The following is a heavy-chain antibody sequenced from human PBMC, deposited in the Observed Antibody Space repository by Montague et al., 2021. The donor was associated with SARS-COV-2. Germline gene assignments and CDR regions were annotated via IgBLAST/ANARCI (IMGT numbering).Heavy chain of an antibody. J-gene: IGHJ6*02. CDR2: INHSGST. CDR3: ARGPGVFTILALYYYYGMDV. D-gene: IGHD3-3*01. CDR1: GGSFSGYY. V-gene: IGHV4-34*01. Sequence: SETLSLTCAVYGGSFSGYYWSWIRQPPGKGLEWIGEINHSGSTNYNPSLKSRVTISVDTSKNQFSLKLSSVTAADTAVYYCARGPGVFTILALYYYYGMDVWGQGTPVTVSS.